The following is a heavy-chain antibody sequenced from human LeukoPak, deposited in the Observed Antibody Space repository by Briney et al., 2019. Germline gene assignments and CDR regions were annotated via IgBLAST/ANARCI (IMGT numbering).Heavy chain of an antibody. V-gene: IGHV4-30-4*01. D-gene: IGHD2-2*01. CDR1: GGSISSGDYY. CDR3: ARGLGDIVVVPAFFDY. Sequence: SETLSLTCTVSGGSISSGDYYWSWIRQPPGKGLEWIGYIYYSGSTYYNPSLKSRVTISVDTSKNQFSLKLSSVTAADTAVYYCARGLGDIVVVPAFFDYWGQGTLVTVSS. J-gene: IGHJ4*02. CDR2: IYYSGST.